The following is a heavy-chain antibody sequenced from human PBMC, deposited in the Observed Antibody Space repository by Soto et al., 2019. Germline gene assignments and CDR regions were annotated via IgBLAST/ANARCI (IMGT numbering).Heavy chain of an antibody. J-gene: IGHJ6*02. CDR1: GGSISSGGYY. D-gene: IGHD2-2*01. CDR3: ARADIVVVPGRYYYYGMDV. Sequence: PSETLSLTCTVSGGSISSGGYYWSWIRQHPGKGLEWIGYIYYSGSTYYNPSLKSRVTISVDTSKNQFSLKLSSVTAADTAVYYCARADIVVVPGRYYYYGMDVWGQGTTVTVSS. V-gene: IGHV4-31*03. CDR2: IYYSGST.